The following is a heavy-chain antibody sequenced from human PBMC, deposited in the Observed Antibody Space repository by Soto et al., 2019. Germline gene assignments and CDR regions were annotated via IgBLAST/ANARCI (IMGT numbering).Heavy chain of an antibody. D-gene: IGHD3-16*01. V-gene: IGHV1-3*05. CDR3: ARGGPPIDY. CDR2: INAGNGNT. Sequence: QVQLVQSGAEEKKPGASVKVSCKASGYTFSSYAMHWVRQAPGQRLEWMGWINAGNGNTKYSQKFQGRVTITRDTSASKAYMGLSSLRFEDTAVDFCARGGPPIDYWGQGTLVTVSS. J-gene: IGHJ4*02. CDR1: GYTFSSYA.